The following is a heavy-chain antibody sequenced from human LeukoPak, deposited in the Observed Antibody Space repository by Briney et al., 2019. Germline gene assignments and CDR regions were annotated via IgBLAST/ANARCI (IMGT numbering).Heavy chain of an antibody. CDR2: IIPIFGTA. Sequence: ASVKVSCKASGGTFSSYAISWVRQAPGQGLEWMGGIIPIFGTANYAQKFQGRVTITTDKSTGTAYMELSSLRSEDTAVYYCARYSNSLNYFDYWGQGTLVTVSS. CDR1: GGTFSSYA. V-gene: IGHV1-69*05. D-gene: IGHD4-11*01. CDR3: ARYSNSLNYFDY. J-gene: IGHJ4*02.